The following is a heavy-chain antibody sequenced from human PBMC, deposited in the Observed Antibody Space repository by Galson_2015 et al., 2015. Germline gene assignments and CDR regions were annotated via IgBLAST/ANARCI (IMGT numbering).Heavy chain of an antibody. V-gene: IGHV4-31*03. Sequence: LSLTCSVSGDSISSGGYYWSWIRQHPGKGLKWIAYIYYTGSTYYNPSLKGRVTISVDTSKNQFSLKVRSVTTADTAVYYCARALTGGFDYWGQGTLVTVSS. D-gene: IGHD7-27*01. CDR1: GDSISSGGYY. CDR2: IYYTGST. J-gene: IGHJ4*02. CDR3: ARALTGGFDY.